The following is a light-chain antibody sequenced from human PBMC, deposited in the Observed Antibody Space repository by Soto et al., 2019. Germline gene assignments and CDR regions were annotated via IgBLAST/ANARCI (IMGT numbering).Light chain of an antibody. Sequence: DIQMTQSPSSVSASVGDSATITRRARQGFSSWLAWYQQKPWKAPKLLIFAASSLQSGVPSRFSGSGSGTDCTLTISSLQPEDFATDYCQQANSMLYAFGQGTKLEI. CDR3: QQANSMLYA. J-gene: IGKJ2*01. CDR2: AAS. V-gene: IGKV1-12*01. CDR1: QGFSSW.